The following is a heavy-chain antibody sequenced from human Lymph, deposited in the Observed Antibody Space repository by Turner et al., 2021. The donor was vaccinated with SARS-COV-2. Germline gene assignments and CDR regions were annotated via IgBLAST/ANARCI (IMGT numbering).Heavy chain of an antibody. CDR2: RNPNSGNT. CDR1: GYTFTSYN. D-gene: IGHD1-26*01. J-gene: IGHJ6*02. CDR3: ARGRYSGGGMDV. Sequence: QVQLVQSGAEVKKPGASVKVACKAPGYTFTSYNINWVRQATGQGLEWRGWRNPNSGNTGYAQKFQGRVTMTRNTSISTAYMELSSLRAEDTAVYYCARGRYSGGGMDVWGQGTTVTVSS. V-gene: IGHV1-8*02.